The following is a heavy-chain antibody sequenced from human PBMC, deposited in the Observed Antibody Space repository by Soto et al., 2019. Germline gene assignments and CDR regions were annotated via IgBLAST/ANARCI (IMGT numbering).Heavy chain of an antibody. Sequence: SETLSLTCAVSGGSISSGGYSWSWIRQPPGKGLEWIGYIYHSGSTYYNPSLKSRVTISADGSKNQFSLKLSSVTAADTAVYYCARLDWLYSMDVWGQGTTVTVSS. CDR1: GGSISSGGYS. V-gene: IGHV4-30-2*01. CDR3: ARLDWLYSMDV. J-gene: IGHJ6*02. CDR2: IYHSGST. D-gene: IGHD3-9*01.